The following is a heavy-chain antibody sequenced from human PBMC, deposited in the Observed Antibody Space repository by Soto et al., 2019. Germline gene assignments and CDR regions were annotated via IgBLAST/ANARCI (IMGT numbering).Heavy chain of an antibody. CDR1: GYTFTIYD. CDR3: ARDAPEDFWSGYIWFDP. V-gene: IGHV1-8*01. D-gene: IGHD3-3*01. J-gene: IGHJ5*02. Sequence: ASVKVSCKASGYTFTIYDINWVRQATGQGLEWMGWMNPNSGNTGYAQKFQGRVTMTRNTSISTAYMELSSLRSEDTAVYYCARDAPEDFWSGYIWFDPWGQGTLVTVSS. CDR2: MNPNSGNT.